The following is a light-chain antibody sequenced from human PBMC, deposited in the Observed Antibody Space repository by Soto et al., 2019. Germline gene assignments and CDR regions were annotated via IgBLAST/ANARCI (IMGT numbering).Light chain of an antibody. Sequence: PGERATLSCMASQSVSSSNLAWYQHKPGQAPRLLIHGTSNRATGIPDRFSGSGSGTDFTLTFSRLEPEDFAVYYCEYYGTSITFGGGTKVDI. CDR2: GTS. CDR1: QSVSSSN. CDR3: EYYGTSIT. V-gene: IGKV3-20*01. J-gene: IGKJ4*01.